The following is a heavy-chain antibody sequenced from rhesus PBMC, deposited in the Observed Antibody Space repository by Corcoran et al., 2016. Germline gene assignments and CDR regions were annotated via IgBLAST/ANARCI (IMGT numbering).Heavy chain of an antibody. CDR3: TSSPHAGVVVATPGDY. CDR1: GFTFSSYE. D-gene: IGHD2-21*01. Sequence: DGQLVESGGGLVKPGGSLRLSCVASGFTFSSYEMHWVRQAPGKGLELVSVIRESVGTQYYADSVKGRFTISKDNAKNSLFLQMNSLRAEDTAVYYCTSSPHAGVVVATPGDYWGQGVLVTVSS. CDR2: IRESVGTQ. V-gene: IGHV3-100*02. J-gene: IGHJ4*01.